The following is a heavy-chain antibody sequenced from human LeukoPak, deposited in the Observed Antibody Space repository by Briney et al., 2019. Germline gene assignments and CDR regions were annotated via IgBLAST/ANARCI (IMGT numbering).Heavy chain of an antibody. CDR2: IIPIFGTA. J-gene: IGHJ5*02. D-gene: IGHD1-26*01. Sequence: SVKVSCKASGGTFSSYAISWVRQAPGQGLEWMGRIIPIFGTANYAQKFQGRATITTDESTSTAYMELSSLRSEDTAVYYCVRAKYSGRQSWGQGTLVTVSS. CDR3: VRAKYSGRQS. CDR1: GGTFSSYA. V-gene: IGHV1-69*05.